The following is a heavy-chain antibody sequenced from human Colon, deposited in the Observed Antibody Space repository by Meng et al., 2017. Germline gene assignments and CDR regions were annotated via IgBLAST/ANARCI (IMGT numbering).Heavy chain of an antibody. Sequence: ASVKVSCKSSGYTFINYAMNWVRQAPGQGLEWMGWINTNTGNPNYAQGFTGRFVFSLDTSVSTAYLQISGLRTEDTAVYYCARDLGGGNDFHNYGMDGWGQGTMVTVSS. V-gene: IGHV7-4-1*02. J-gene: IGHJ6*02. CDR1: GYTFINYA. D-gene: IGHD4-23*01. CDR2: INTNTGNP. CDR3: ARDLGGGNDFHNYGMDG.